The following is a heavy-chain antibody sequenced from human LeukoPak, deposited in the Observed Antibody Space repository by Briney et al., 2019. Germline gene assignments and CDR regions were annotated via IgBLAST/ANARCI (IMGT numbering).Heavy chain of an antibody. CDR1: SGSINSYY. D-gene: IGHD3-10*01. Sequence: SETLSLTCTVSSGSINSYYWNWIRQPPGKGLEWIGRLYTSGSTNYNPSLKSRVTMSVDTSKNQFSLKLTSVTAADTAVYYCASGSGSYSHWFDPWGQGILVTVSS. CDR3: ASGSGSYSHWFDP. J-gene: IGHJ5*02. CDR2: LYTSGST. V-gene: IGHV4-4*07.